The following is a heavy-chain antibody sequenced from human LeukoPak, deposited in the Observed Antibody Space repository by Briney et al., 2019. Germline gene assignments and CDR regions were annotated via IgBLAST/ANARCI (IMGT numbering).Heavy chain of an antibody. V-gene: IGHV1-2*02. CDR2: INPNSGGT. CDR3: ARERARKMNWLDP. D-gene: IGHD5-24*01. J-gene: IGHJ5*02. CDR1: GYTFTGYY. Sequence: GASVKVSCKASGYTFTGYYMHWVRQAPGQGLEWMGWINPNSGGTNYAQKFQGRVTMTRDTSISTAYMELSRLRSDDTAVYYCARERARKMNWLDPWGQGTLATVSS.